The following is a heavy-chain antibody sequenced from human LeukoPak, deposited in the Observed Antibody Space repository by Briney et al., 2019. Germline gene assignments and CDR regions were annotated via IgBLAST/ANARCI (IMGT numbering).Heavy chain of an antibody. V-gene: IGHV4-39*07. CDR1: GGSISSSSYY. J-gene: IGHJ6*03. CDR2: IYYSGST. D-gene: IGHD5-18*01. Sequence: TSETLSLTCTVSGGSISSSSYYWGWIRQPPGKGLEWIGSIYYSGSTNYNPSLKSRVTMSVDTSKNQFSLKLSSVTAADTAVYYCARDTAMFTTYYYYYMDVWGKGTTVTVSS. CDR3: ARDTAMFTTYYYYYMDV.